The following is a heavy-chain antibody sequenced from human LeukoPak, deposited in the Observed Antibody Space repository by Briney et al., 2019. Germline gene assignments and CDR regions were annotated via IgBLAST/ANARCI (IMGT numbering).Heavy chain of an antibody. J-gene: IGHJ5*02. D-gene: IGHD2-2*01. V-gene: IGHV1-18*01. CDR2: IGAYNGNT. CDR3: ARDVGHIVTIPAAISVP. CDR1: GCTFSSYG. Sequence: GASVKVSCKASGCTFSSYGISWVRQAPGQGLEWMGWIGAYNGNTNYAQMVQGRVTMTTDTSTSTAYMEVRSLRSDDTAMYYCARDVGHIVTIPAAISVPWGQGTLVTVSS.